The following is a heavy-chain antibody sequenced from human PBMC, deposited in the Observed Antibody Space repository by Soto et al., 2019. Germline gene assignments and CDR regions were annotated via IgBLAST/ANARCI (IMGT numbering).Heavy chain of an antibody. CDR1: GFTFSSCW. CDR2: INGDGSST. J-gene: IGHJ4*02. CDR3: ARGRQYGYYVDY. D-gene: IGHD3-10*01. V-gene: IGHV3-74*01. Sequence: EVQLVESGGGLVQPGGSLRLSCAASGFTFSSCWMHWVRQAPGKGLVWVSRINGDGSSTNYADSVKGRFTISRDNAKNTLYLLMNSLRAEDTAVYYCARGRQYGYYVDYWGQGTLVTVSS.